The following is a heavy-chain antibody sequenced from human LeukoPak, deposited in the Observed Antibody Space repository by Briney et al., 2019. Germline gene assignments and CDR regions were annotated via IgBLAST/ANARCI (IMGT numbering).Heavy chain of an antibody. CDR1: GFTFSSHA. CDR2: IDISGGST. Sequence: GSLRLSCVASGFTFSSHAMCWVRQAPGKGLEWVASIDISGGSTYYEDSVQGRFTISRDNSKNTLYLEMNSLRVEDTALYYCANEVRPNDYWGQGTLVTVSS. CDR3: ANEVRPNDY. V-gene: IGHV3-23*01. J-gene: IGHJ4*02. D-gene: IGHD1-1*01.